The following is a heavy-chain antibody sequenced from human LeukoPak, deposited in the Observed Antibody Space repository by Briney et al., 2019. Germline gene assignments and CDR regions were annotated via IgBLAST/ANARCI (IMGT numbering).Heavy chain of an antibody. CDR1: GFTFSTYG. V-gene: IGHV3-23*01. Sequence: GGSLRLSCAASGFTFSTYGMNWVRQAPGKGLEWVSGISPSGDITYYADSVMGRFSISRDNTKSTVSLQMSSLRAEDTALYYCVRDLHWGGFDVWGQGTMVTVSS. J-gene: IGHJ3*01. CDR2: ISPSGDIT. CDR3: VRDLHWGGFDV. D-gene: IGHD7-27*01.